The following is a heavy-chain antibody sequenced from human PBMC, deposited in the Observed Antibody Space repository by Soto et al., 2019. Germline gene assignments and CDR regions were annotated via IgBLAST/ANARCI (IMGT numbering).Heavy chain of an antibody. Sequence: ASVKVSCKASGYTFTSYYMHWVRQAPGQGLEWMGIINPSGGSTSYAQKFQGRVTMTRDTSTSTVYMELSSLRSEDTAVYYCARDGVVQAAITYYYYYYGINVWHQGTTVIVSS. V-gene: IGHV1-46*01. CDR1: GYTFTSYY. CDR3: ARDGVVQAAITYYYYYYGINV. CDR2: INPSGGST. D-gene: IGHD2-2*02. J-gene: IGHJ6*02.